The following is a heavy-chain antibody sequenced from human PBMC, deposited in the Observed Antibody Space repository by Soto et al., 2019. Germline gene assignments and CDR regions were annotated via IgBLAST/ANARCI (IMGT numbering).Heavy chain of an antibody. CDR2: IYYSGST. CDR3: ARDGQLGGDYYYYYYMDV. V-gene: IGHV4-59*01. J-gene: IGHJ6*03. D-gene: IGHD6-6*01. CDR1: GGSISSYY. Sequence: SETLSLTCTVSGGSISSYYWSWIRQPPGKGLEWIGYIYYSGSTNYNPSLKSRVTISVDTSKNQFSLKLSSVTAADTAVYYCARDGQLGGDYYYYYYMDVWGKGTTVTVSS.